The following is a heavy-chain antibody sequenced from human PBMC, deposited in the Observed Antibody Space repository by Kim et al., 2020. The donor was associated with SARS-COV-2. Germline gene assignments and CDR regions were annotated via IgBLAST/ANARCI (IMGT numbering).Heavy chain of an antibody. J-gene: IGHJ4*02. V-gene: IGHV3-64D*06. CDR1: GFTFSSYA. Sequence: GGSLRLSCSASGFTFSSYAMHWVRQAPGKGLEYVSAISSNGGSTYYADSVKGRFTISRDNSKNTLYLQMSSLRAEDTAVYYCVKTYYYDSSGSPGLLFDYWGQGTLVTVAS. CDR2: ISSNGGST. D-gene: IGHD3-22*01. CDR3: VKTYYYDSSGSPGLLFDY.